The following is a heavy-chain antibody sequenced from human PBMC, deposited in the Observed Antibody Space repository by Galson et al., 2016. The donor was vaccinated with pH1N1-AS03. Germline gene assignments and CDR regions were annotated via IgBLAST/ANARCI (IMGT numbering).Heavy chain of an antibody. Sequence: SLRLSCAVSGFTFSTYAMTGVRQAPGRGLEWVSSISSTGSNTFYADSVMGRFTISRDNSKNTLYLQMNSLRAEDTAVFYCAKYTIDWYEDYWGQGTLVTVSS. D-gene: IGHD6-19*01. J-gene: IGHJ4*02. CDR3: AKYTIDWYEDY. CDR2: ISSTGSNT. V-gene: IGHV3-23*01. CDR1: GFTFSTYA.